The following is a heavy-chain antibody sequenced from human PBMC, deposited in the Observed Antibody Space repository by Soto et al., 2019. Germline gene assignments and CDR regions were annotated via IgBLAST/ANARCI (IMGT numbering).Heavy chain of an antibody. D-gene: IGHD2-15*01. CDR3: TANGFYSLDY. CDR2: IYHSGRA. CDR1: GESITNDRW. Sequence: QVQLQESGPGLVKPSGTLSLTCSISGESITNDRWWSWVRQSPGQGLEWIGEIYHSGRAHYNPSLMTRVIISVDKSKNSYSLTLSSVTAADTAVYYCTANGFYSLDYWGQGSLVTVSS. V-gene: IGHV4-4*02. J-gene: IGHJ4*02.